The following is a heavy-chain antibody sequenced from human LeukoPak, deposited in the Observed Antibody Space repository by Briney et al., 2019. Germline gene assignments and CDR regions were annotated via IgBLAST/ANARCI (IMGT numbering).Heavy chain of an antibody. D-gene: IGHD2-2*01. CDR1: GFTFSSYS. Sequence: GGSLRLFCAASGFTFSSYSMNWVRQAPGKGLEWVSYISSSNSHIYYADSVKGRFTISRDNAKNSLYLQMNSLRAEDTAVYYCARGFYCSSISCSTGFDYWGQGTLVTVSS. V-gene: IGHV3-21*01. CDR3: ARGFYCSSISCSTGFDY. CDR2: ISSSNSHI. J-gene: IGHJ4*02.